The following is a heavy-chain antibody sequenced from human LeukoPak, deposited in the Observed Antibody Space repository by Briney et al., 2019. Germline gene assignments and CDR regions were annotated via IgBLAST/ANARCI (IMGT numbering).Heavy chain of an antibody. CDR2: IYHSGSS. CDR1: GGSISIYY. V-gene: IGHV4-59*01. CDR3: ARDRELGF. Sequence: SETLSLTCTVSGGSISIYYWSWIRQPPGKGLEWIGSIYHSGSSIYNPSLKSRVTISADAPKNQFSLNLSSVTSADTAVYYCARDRELGFWGQGTLVTVSS. J-gene: IGHJ4*02. D-gene: IGHD1-26*01.